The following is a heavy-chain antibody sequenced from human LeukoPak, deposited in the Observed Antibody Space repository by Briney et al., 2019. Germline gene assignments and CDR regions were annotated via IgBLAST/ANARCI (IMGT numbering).Heavy chain of an antibody. CDR1: GYTLTTSG. Sequence: GASVKVSCKAAGYTLTTSGISWVRQAPGQGLEWMGWISGYNGKTNYAQKLQDRVTMTTDTSTSTAYMELRSLRSDDTAVYYCARDLSSLAIVATINGSPGGYWGQGTLVTVSS. D-gene: IGHD5-12*01. CDR2: ISGYNGKT. CDR3: ARDLSSLAIVATINGSPGGY. V-gene: IGHV1-18*01. J-gene: IGHJ4*02.